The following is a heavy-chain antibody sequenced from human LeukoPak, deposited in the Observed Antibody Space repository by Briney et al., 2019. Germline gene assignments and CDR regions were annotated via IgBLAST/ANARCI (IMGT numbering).Heavy chain of an antibody. J-gene: IGHJ4*02. CDR1: GFTFSSYA. V-gene: IGHV3-23*01. CDR2: ISGSSGST. Sequence: GGSLRLSCAASGFTFSSYAMSWVRQAPGKGLEWVSAISGSSGSTYYADSVKGRFTISRDNSKNTLYLQMNSLRAEDTAVYYCAKDLAALVPAAPADYWGQGTLVTVSS. CDR3: AKDLAALVPAAPADY. D-gene: IGHD2-2*01.